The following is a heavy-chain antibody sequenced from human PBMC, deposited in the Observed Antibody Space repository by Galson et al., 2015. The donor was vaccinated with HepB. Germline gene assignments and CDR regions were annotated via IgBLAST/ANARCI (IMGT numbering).Heavy chain of an antibody. V-gene: IGHV3-7*05. CDR2: IKLDGSEK. CDR3: AMITSNFFSH. CDR1: GFTFNRYW. D-gene: IGHD1-14*01. Sequence: SLRLSCAASGFTFNRYWMSWVRQASGKGLEWVANIKLDGSEKYYMDSVKGRFTISRDNAKNSLYLQMNSLRVEDTAVYYCAMITSNFFSHWGQGTLVTVST. J-gene: IGHJ4*02.